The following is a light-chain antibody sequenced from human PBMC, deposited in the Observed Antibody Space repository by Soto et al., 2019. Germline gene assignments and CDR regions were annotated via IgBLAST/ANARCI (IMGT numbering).Light chain of an antibody. Sequence: IVFTHSPGTLSLSPGHRATLSCRASQTVTSSYLAWYKKQPGQAPRRLIYGASNRANGIPERFRASGSETDFTLTISRLEPEDFVVYYCQQYGSSPLTFGEGTKVDIK. CDR1: QTVTSSY. CDR2: GAS. CDR3: QQYGSSPLT. V-gene: IGKV3-20*01. J-gene: IGKJ4*01.